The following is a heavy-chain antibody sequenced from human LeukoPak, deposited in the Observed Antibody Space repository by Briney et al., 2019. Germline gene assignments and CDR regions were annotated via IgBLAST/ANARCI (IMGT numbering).Heavy chain of an antibody. Sequence: SETLSLTCTVSGDSVSRYYWSWIRQPPGKGLEWIAFIHYSGSTNYNPSLKSRVSISIDTSRNQFSLSLSSVTAADTPVYYCAKHLVATTPFFDYWGQGTLVTVSS. CDR3: AKHLVATTPFFDY. V-gene: IGHV4-59*08. CDR2: IHYSGST. J-gene: IGHJ4*02. CDR1: GDSVSRYY. D-gene: IGHD5-12*01.